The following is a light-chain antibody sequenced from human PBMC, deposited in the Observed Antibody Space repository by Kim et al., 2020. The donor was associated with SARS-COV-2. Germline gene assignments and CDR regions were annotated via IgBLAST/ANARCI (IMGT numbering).Light chain of an antibody. Sequence: ELVLTQSPGTLSLSPGERATLSCRASQSLARNALAWYQQRPGQSPRPLIYDASRRATGIPERFSGSGSGTDFTLTINRLESEDFAVYYCQHYGGSATFGQGTRLEIK. CDR2: DAS. V-gene: IGKV3-20*01. J-gene: IGKJ5*01. CDR3: QHYGGSAT. CDR1: QSLARNA.